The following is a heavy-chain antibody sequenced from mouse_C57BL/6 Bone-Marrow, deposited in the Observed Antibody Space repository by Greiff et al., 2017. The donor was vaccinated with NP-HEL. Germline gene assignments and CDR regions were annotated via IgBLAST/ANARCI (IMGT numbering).Heavy chain of an antibody. V-gene: IGHV1-18*01. Sequence: EVKLEESGPELVKPGALVKIPCKASGYTFTDYNMDWVKQSHGKSLEWIGDINPNNGGTIYNQKFKGKATLTVDKSSSTAYMELRSLTSEDTAVYYCARLGDGYLDYWGQGTTLTVSS. CDR2: INPNNGGT. CDR1: GYTFTDYN. CDR3: ARLGDGYLDY. J-gene: IGHJ2*01. D-gene: IGHD2-3*01.